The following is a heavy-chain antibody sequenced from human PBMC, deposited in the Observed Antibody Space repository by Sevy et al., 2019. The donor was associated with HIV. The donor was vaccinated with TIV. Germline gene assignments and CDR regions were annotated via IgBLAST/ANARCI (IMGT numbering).Heavy chain of an antibody. Sequence: GGSLRLSCAASGFTFSSYAMSWVRQAPGKGLEWVSIISGSGGSTYYADSVKGRFTISRDNSKNTLHLQMNSLRAEDTAVYYCAKLYCGGDCYGPGSGNDAFDIWGQGTMVTVSS. J-gene: IGHJ3*02. V-gene: IGHV3-23*01. D-gene: IGHD2-21*01. CDR1: GFTFSSYA. CDR3: AKLYCGGDCYGPGSGNDAFDI. CDR2: ISGSGGST.